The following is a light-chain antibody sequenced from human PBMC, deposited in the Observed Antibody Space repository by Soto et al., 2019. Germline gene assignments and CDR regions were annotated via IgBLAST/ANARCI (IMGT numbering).Light chain of an antibody. CDR2: GSS. J-gene: IGKJ1*01. V-gene: IGKV3-20*01. Sequence: NVLTQSPGTLSLSPGERATLSCRASHSVNSNYLAWYQHRPGQAPRLLIYGSSKRATGIPDRFSCRGSGTDFTLPISRLEPEDFAVYFCQRYGTSPTFGQGTRVEMK. CDR3: QRYGTSPT. CDR1: HSVNSNY.